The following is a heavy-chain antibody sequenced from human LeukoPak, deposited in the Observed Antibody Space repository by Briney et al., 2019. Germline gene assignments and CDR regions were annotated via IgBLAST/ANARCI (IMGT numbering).Heavy chain of an antibody. V-gene: IGHV1-2*02. CDR1: GYTFTGYY. D-gene: IGHD2-15*01. CDR3: ASVRGYCSGGSCYPDAFDI. J-gene: IGHJ3*02. Sequence: ASVKVSCKASGYTFTGYYMHWERQAPGQGLEWMGWINPNSGGTNYAQKFQGRVTMTRDTSISTAYMELSRPRSDDTAVYYCASVRGYCSGGSCYPDAFDIWGQGTMVTVSS. CDR2: INPNSGGT.